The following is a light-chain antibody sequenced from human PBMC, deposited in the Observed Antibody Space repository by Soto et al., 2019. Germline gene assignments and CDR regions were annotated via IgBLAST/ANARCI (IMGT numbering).Light chain of an antibody. CDR2: GAS. Sequence: EIVMTQSPATLSVSPGERATLSCRASQSVSSKLAWYQQKPGQAPRLLIYGASSRATGIPDRFSGSGSGTDFTLTITRLEPEDFVVYYCQQYGSSPKTFGQGTKVDIK. CDR3: QQYGSSPKT. V-gene: IGKV3-20*01. J-gene: IGKJ1*01. CDR1: QSVSSK.